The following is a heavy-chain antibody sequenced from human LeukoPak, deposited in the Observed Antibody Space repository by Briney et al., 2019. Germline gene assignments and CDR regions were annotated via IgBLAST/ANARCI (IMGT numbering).Heavy chain of an antibody. CDR3: AKDGTNYDYVWGVPSPEYYFDY. V-gene: IGHV3-30*02. D-gene: IGHD3-16*01. J-gene: IGHJ4*02. CDR1: GFTFTRND. Sequence: GGSLRLSCAASGFTFTRNDMHWVRQAPGKGLEWVAFIRFDGSNKYYADSVKGRFTISRDNSKNTLYLQMNSLRAEDTAVYYCAKDGTNYDYVWGVPSPEYYFDYWGQGTLVTVSS. CDR2: IRFDGSNK.